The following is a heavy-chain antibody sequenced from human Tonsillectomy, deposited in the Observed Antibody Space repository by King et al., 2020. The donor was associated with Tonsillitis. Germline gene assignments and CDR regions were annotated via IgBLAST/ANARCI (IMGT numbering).Heavy chain of an antibody. CDR3: ARSGMYYDILTVSSHYYYYGMDV. Sequence: QLVQSGAEVKKPGASVKVSCKASGYTFTGYYMHWVRQAPGQGLEWMGWINPNSGGTNYAQKFQGRVTMTRDTSISTAYMELSRLRSDDTAVYYCARSGMYYDILTVSSHYYYYGMDVWGQGTTVTVSS. CDR1: GYTFTGYY. V-gene: IGHV1-2*02. J-gene: IGHJ6*02. CDR2: INPNSGGT. D-gene: IGHD3-9*01.